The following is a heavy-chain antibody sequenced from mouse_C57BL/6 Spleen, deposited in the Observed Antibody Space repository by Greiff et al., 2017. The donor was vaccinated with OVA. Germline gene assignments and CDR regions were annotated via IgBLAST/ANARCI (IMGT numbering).Heavy chain of an antibody. CDR1: GFSFTSYG. D-gene: IGHD2-3*01. CDR3: AKKGGGYDGYYDYWYFDV. Sequence: VKLMESGPGLVAPSQSLSITCTVSGFSFTSYGVSWVRQPPGKGLEWLGVIWGDGSTNYHSALISRLSISKDNSKSQVFLKLNSLQTDDTATYYCAKKGGGYDGYYDYWYFDVWGTGTTVTVSS. CDR2: IWGDGST. J-gene: IGHJ1*03. V-gene: IGHV2-3*01.